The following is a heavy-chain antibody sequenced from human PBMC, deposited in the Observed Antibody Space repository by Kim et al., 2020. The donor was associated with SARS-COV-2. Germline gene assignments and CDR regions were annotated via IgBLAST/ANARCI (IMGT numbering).Heavy chain of an antibody. CDR2: ISSSGSTI. Sequence: GGSLRLSCAASGFTFSSYEMNWVRQAPGKGLEWVSYISSSGSTIYYADSVKGRFTISRDNAKNSLYLQMNSLRAEDTAVYYCARNELSYSSSWVYYYYYYGMDVWGQGTTVTVSS. CDR3: ARNELSYSSSWVYYYYYYGMDV. J-gene: IGHJ6*02. D-gene: IGHD6-13*01. CDR1: GFTFSSYE. V-gene: IGHV3-48*03.